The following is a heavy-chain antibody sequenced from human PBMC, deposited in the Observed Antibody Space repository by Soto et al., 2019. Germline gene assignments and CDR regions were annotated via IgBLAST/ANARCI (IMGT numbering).Heavy chain of an antibody. CDR1: GFSFSGFA. J-gene: IGHJ6*04. V-gene: IGHV3-23*01. Sequence: EVLLLESGGGLVQPGGSLRLSCEASGFSFSGFAMNWVRQAPGKGLEWVSAIGDSGASTYYADSVKGRFTISRDNSSNTLYLQLNSLRAEDTAVYYCAQGVELDVWGNGTTVTVSS. CDR3: AQGVELDV. CDR2: IGDSGAST. D-gene: IGHD1-26*01.